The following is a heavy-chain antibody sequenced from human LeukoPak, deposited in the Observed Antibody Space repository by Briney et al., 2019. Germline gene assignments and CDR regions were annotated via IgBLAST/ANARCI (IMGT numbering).Heavy chain of an antibody. D-gene: IGHD3-10*01. CDR2: ISYDGSNK. J-gene: IGHJ4*02. CDR3: ARDIYGSGTPGDY. V-gene: IGHV3-30*03. CDR1: GFTFSSYG. Sequence: GGSLRLSCAASGFTFSSYGMHWVRQAPGKGLEWVAVISYDGSNKYYADSVKGRFTISRDKSKNTLYLQMNSLRAEDTAVYYCARDIYGSGTPGDYWGQGTLVTVSS.